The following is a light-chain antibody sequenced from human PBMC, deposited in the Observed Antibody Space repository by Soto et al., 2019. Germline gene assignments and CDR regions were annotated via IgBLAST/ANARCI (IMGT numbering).Light chain of an antibody. V-gene: IGLV2-14*01. CDR1: SSDVGGYNY. J-gene: IGLJ2*01. Sequence: QSALTQPASVSGSPGQSITISCTGTSSDVGGYNYVSWYQQHPGKAPKLMIYEVSNRPSGVSNRFSGSKSGNTASLTISGLQAEDEADYYSSSYTSSSTKVFGGGTKLIVL. CDR2: EVS. CDR3: SSYTSSSTKV.